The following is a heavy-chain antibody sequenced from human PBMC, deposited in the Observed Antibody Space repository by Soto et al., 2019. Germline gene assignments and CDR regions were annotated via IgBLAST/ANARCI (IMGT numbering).Heavy chain of an antibody. V-gene: IGHV4-4*02. Sequence: QVQLQESGPGLVKPSGTLSLTCAVSGASIRSSNWWSWVRQPPGKGLEWIGEIYHSGSINYNPSLKSRVTISVDKSKSQFSLKLSSVIAADTAMYYCARWRSGWSGVGLDVWGQGTTVTVSS. D-gene: IGHD6-19*01. CDR3: ARWRSGWSGVGLDV. CDR1: GASIRSSNW. CDR2: IYHSGSI. J-gene: IGHJ6*02.